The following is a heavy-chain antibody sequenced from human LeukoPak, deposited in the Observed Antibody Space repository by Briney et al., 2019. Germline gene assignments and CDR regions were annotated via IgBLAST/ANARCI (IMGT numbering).Heavy chain of an antibody. CDR2: IYPGDSDT. V-gene: IGHV5-51*01. J-gene: IGHJ6*02. CDR1: GYSFTSYW. Sequence: GESLKISCKGSGYSFTSYWICWVRQVPGKGLEWIGSIYPGDSDTRYSPSFQGQVTSSADKSISTAYLQWSSLKASDTAMYYCARSPTGDYSYYYGMDVWGQGTTVTVSS. D-gene: IGHD4-17*01. CDR3: ARSPTGDYSYYYGMDV.